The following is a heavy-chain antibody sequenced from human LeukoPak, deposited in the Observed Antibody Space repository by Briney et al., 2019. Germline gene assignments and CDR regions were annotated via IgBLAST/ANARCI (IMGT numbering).Heavy chain of an antibody. Sequence: GGSLRLSCAASGFTFSSYAMHWVRQAPGKGLEWVAVISYDGSNKYYADSVKGRFTISRDNSKNTLYLQMNSLGAEDTAVYYCARGSSTSLDYWGQGTLVTVSS. CDR3: ARGSSTSLDY. CDR2: ISYDGSNK. CDR1: GFTFSSYA. V-gene: IGHV3-30-3*01. J-gene: IGHJ4*02. D-gene: IGHD2-2*01.